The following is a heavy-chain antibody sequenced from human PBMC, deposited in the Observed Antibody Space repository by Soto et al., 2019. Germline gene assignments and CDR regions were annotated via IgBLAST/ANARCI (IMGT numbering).Heavy chain of an antibody. CDR2: INHSGST. J-gene: IGHJ4*02. Sequence: SETLSLTCAVYGGSFSGYYLSWIRQPPGKGLEWIGEINHSGSTNYNPSLKSRVTISVDTSKNQFSLKLSSVTAADTAVYYCAIARWLRTWRYWGQGTLVTVSS. CDR3: AIARWLRTWRY. CDR1: GGSFSGYY. D-gene: IGHD5-12*01. V-gene: IGHV4-34*01.